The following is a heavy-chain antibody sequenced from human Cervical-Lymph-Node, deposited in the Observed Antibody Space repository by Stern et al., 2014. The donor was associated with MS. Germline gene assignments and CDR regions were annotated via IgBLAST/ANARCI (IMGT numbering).Heavy chain of an antibody. Sequence: QVQLVQSGAEVKKPGASVKVSCKASGYIFTNYEINWVRQATGQGLEWMGWMNPNSDNTGFAQKFQGRLTMTRNTSISTVYMELSSLRSEDTAVYYCAREGVIVGPNRFDSWGQGTLVTVSS. D-gene: IGHD1-26*01. CDR2: MNPNSDNT. V-gene: IGHV1-8*01. CDR3: AREGVIVGPNRFDS. CDR1: GYIFTNYE. J-gene: IGHJ4*02.